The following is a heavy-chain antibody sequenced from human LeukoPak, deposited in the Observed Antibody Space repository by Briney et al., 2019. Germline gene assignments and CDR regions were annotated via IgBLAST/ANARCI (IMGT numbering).Heavy chain of an antibody. CDR1: GGSISSGGYY. CDR3: ARAGGIVATIFDY. J-gene: IGHJ4*02. CDR2: IYHSGST. Sequence: PSETLSLTCTVSGGSISSGGYYWSWIRQPPGKGLEWIGYIYHSGSTYYNPSLKSRVTISVDRSKNQFSLKLSSVTAADTAVYYCARAGGIVATIFDYWGQGTLVTVSS. D-gene: IGHD5-12*01. V-gene: IGHV4-30-2*01.